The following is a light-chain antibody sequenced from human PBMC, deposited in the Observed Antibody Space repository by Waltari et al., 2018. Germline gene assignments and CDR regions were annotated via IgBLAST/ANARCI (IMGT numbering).Light chain of an antibody. J-gene: IGKJ2*01. CDR2: AAS. Sequence: DIQMTQSPSSLSASVGDRVTITCRASQSISSYLNWYQQKPGKAPKLLIYAASSLQSGVPSRFSGSGSGTDFTLTISSLQPEDVAVYYCQQYYGIPYTFGQGTKLEIK. CDR3: QQYYGIPYT. CDR1: QSISSY. V-gene: IGKV1-39*01.